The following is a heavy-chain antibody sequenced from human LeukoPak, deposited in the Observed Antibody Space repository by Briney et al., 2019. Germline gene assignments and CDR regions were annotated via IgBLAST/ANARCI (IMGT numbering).Heavy chain of an antibody. CDR2: IYYSGRT. CDR3: AKHIYSGTGGDAFDI. V-gene: IGHV4-39*01. D-gene: IGHD1-26*01. CDR1: GGSISSSSYY. J-gene: IGHJ3*02. Sequence: SETLSLTCTVSGGSISSSSYYWGWIRQPPGKGLEWIGTIYYSGRTYYNPSLKSRVTTSVYTSKNQSSLRLSSVSAADTAVYYCAKHIYSGTGGDAFDIWGQGTMVTVSS.